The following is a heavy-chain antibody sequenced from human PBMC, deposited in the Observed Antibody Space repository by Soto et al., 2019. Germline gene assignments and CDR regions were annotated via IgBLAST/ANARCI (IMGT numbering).Heavy chain of an antibody. J-gene: IGHJ6*02. CDR1: GGTFSSYA. CDR3: ATSNRGDIVVVPAAAYYYYYGMDV. D-gene: IGHD2-2*01. CDR2: IIPIFGTA. V-gene: IGHV1-69*13. Sequence: SVKVSCKASGGTFSSYAISWVRLAPGQGLEWMGGIIPIFGTANYAQKFQGRVTITADESTSTAYMELSSLRSEDTAVYYCATSNRGDIVVVPAAAYYYYYGMDVRGQGTTVTVSS.